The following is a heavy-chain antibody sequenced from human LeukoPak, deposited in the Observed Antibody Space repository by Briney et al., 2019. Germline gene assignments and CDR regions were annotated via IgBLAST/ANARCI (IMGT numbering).Heavy chain of an antibody. CDR2: ISSSSSTI. V-gene: IGHV3-48*01. CDR1: GFTFSSYS. D-gene: IGHD3-3*01. Sequence: PGGSLRLSCAASGFTFSSYSMNWVRQAPGKGLEWVSYISSSSSTIYYADSVKGRFTLARDNAKSTLHLQMNSLRADDSAVYFCAKATYSDFWRGGGAADSWGQGALVTVSS. CDR3: AKATYSDFWRGGGAADS. J-gene: IGHJ5*01.